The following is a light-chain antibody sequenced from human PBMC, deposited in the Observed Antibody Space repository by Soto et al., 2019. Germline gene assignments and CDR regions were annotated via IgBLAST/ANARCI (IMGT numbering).Light chain of an antibody. J-gene: IGKJ5*01. CDR3: QQCESYPIT. CDR2: KAS. V-gene: IGKV1-5*03. Sequence: DIQMTQSPSTLSASVGDRVTITCRASQGISNWLAWYQQRPGKAPNLLIYKASILATGVPARFSGSGSGTEFILTINGLQPDDFATYYCQQCESYPITFGQGTRLEI. CDR1: QGISNW.